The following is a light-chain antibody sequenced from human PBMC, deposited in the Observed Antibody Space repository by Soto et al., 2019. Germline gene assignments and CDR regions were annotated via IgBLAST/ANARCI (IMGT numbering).Light chain of an antibody. CDR2: DAS. CDR1: QSVSTY. V-gene: IGKV3-11*01. CDR3: QQRSTWPLT. J-gene: IGKJ4*01. Sequence: EIVLTQSPATLSLSAGERATLSCRASQSVSTYLAWYQQKSGQAPRLLIYDASNRATGIPARFSGSGSGTDFTLSISSLEPEDCAVYYCQQRSTWPLTFGGGNKVEIK.